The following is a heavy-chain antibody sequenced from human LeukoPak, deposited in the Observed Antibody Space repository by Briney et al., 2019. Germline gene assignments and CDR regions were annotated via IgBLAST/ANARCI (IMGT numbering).Heavy chain of an antibody. D-gene: IGHD3-22*01. CDR2: IYHSGST. J-gene: IGHJ4*02. V-gene: IGHV4-38-2*02. Sequence: SETLSLTCTVSGYSISSGYYWGWIRQPPGKGLEWIGSIYHSGSTYYNPSLKSRVTISVDTSKNQFSLKLSSVTAADTAVYYCASTPYDSSEYWGQGTLVTVSS. CDR3: ASTPYDSSEY. CDR1: GYSISSGYY.